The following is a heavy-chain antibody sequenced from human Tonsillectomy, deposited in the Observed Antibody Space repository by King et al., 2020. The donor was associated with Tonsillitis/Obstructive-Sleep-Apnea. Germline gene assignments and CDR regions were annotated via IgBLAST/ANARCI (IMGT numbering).Heavy chain of an antibody. V-gene: IGHV4-34*01. J-gene: IGHJ6*03. Sequence: VQLQQWGAGLLKPSETLSLTCAVYGGSFSGYYWSWIRQPPGKGLEWIGEINHSGSTNYNPSLKSRVTISVDTSKNQFSLKLSSVTAADTAVYYCARGELAAMGGYYYFYMDVWGKGTTVTVSS. D-gene: IGHD2-2*01. CDR3: ARGELAAMGGYYYFYMDV. CDR2: INHSGST. CDR1: GGSFSGYY.